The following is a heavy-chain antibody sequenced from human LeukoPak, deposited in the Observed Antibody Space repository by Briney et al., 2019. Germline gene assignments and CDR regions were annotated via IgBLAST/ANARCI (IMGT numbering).Heavy chain of an antibody. D-gene: IGHD3-9*01. J-gene: IGHJ4*02. V-gene: IGHV4-39*01. CDR2: IYYSGST. CDR3: ASGDYDILTGYFPFDY. CDR1: GGSISSSSYY. Sequence: SETLSLTCTVSGGSISSSSYYWGRIRQPPGKGLEWIGSIYYSGSTYYNPSLKSRVTISVDTSKNQFSLKLSSVTAADTAVYYCASGDYDILTGYFPFDYWGQGTLVTVSS.